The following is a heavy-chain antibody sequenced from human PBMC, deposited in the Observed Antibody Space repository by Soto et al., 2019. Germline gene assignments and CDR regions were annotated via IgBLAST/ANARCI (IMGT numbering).Heavy chain of an antibody. D-gene: IGHD3-10*01. CDR3: ARVGPITMVRGVIALYYYYYMDV. CDR2: INAGNGNT. Sequence: ASVKVSCKASGYTFTSYSMHWVRQAPGQRLEWMGWINAGNGNTKYSQKFQGRVTITRDTSASTAYMELSSLRSEDTAVYYCARVGPITMVRGVIALYYYYYMDVWGKGTTVTVSS. CDR1: GYTFTSYS. J-gene: IGHJ6*03. V-gene: IGHV1-3*01.